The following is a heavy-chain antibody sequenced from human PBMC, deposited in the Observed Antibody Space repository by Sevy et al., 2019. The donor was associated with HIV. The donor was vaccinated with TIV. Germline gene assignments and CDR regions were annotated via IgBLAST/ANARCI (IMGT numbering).Heavy chain of an antibody. CDR2: NSGSGGNS. J-gene: IGHJ6*02. CDR1: GFTLRNYA. Sequence: GGSLRLSCAASGFTLRNYAMSWVRQAPGKGLEWVSGNSGSGGNSYYADSVKGRFTISRDNSKNTLYLQMNSLRAEDTAVYYCARGGLKYSSSSGGDYYYYGMDVWGQGTTVTVSS. V-gene: IGHV3-23*01. D-gene: IGHD6-6*01. CDR3: ARGGLKYSSSSGGDYYYYGMDV.